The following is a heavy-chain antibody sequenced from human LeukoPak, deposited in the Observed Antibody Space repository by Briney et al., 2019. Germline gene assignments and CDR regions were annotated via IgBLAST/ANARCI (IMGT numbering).Heavy chain of an antibody. J-gene: IGHJ4*02. CDR1: GGSFSGYY. D-gene: IGHD5-24*01. Sequence: SETLSLTCAVYGGSFSGYYWSWIRQPPGKGLEWIGEINHSGSTNYNPSLKSRVTISVDTSKNQFSLKLSSVTAADTAVYYCARDGDGYNYYFDYWGRGTLVTVSS. CDR3: ARDGDGYNYYFDY. V-gene: IGHV4-34*01. CDR2: INHSGST.